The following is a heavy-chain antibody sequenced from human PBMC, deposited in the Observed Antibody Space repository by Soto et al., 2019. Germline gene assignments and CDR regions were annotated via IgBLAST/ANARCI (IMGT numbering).Heavy chain of an antibody. CDR2: INHSGST. Sequence: QVQLQQWGAGLLKPSATLSLTCAVYGGSFSGYYWSWIRQPPGKGLEWIGEINHSGSTNYNPSLKSRVTISVETSKHQFSLNLTSVTAAVTAVYYCARGKSGSYIGDYWGQGPLVTVSS. J-gene: IGHJ4*02. V-gene: IGHV4-34*01. CDR3: ARGKSGSYIGDY. CDR1: GGSFSGYY. D-gene: IGHD1-26*01.